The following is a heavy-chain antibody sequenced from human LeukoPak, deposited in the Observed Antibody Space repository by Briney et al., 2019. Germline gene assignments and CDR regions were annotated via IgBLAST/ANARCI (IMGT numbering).Heavy chain of an antibody. V-gene: IGHV4-59*01. CDR3: ARGVPQQLVEDYFDY. CDR1: GGSISSYY. D-gene: IGHD6-13*01. CDR2: IYYSGST. J-gene: IGHJ4*02. Sequence: SETLSLTCTVSGGSISSYYWSWIRQPPGKGLEWIGYIYYSGSTNYNPSLKSRVTISVDTSKNQFSLKLSSVTAADTAVYYCARGVPQQLVEDYFDYWGQGTLVTVSS.